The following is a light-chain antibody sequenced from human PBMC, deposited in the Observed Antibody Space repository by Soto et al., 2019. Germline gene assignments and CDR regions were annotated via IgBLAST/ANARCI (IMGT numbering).Light chain of an antibody. V-gene: IGKV3-11*01. CDR2: DAS. CDR3: QQRRNWPPWT. J-gene: IGKJ1*01. CDR1: QSVSSY. Sequence: EIVLTQSPATLSLSPGERATLSCRASQSVSSYLAWYQQKPGQAPRLLIYDASNRATGIPARFSGSGSGTDITLTISSLEPEDFAVYFCQQRRNWPPWTFGQGTKVEIK.